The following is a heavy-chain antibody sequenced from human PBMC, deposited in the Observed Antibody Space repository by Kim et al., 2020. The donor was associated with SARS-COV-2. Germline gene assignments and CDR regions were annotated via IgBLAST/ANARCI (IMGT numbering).Heavy chain of an antibody. CDR2: ISYDGSNK. J-gene: IGHJ4*02. CDR3: ARGGVFPQVISPPFDY. Sequence: GGSLRLSCAASGFTFSSYAMHWVRQAPGKGLEWVAVISYDGSNKYYADSVKGRFTISRDNSKNTLYLQMNSLRAEDTAVYYCARGGVFPQVISPPFDYWGEGTLVTVSS. CDR1: GFTFSSYA. D-gene: IGHD2-8*01. V-gene: IGHV3-30-3*01.